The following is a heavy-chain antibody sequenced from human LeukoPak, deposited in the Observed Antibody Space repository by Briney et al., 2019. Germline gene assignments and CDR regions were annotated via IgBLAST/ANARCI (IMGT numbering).Heavy chain of an antibody. J-gene: IGHJ4*02. CDR2: INPRDGET. V-gene: IGHV1-2*06. CDR1: GYNFVGYY. Sequence: ASVKVSCKASGYNFVGYYIHWVRQAPGQGLEWMGRINPRDGETNSAQKFQGRVTMTSDTSISTAYMELSGLRSDDTAVYYCGRDWELRFHQGGLDYWGQGALVTVSS. D-gene: IGHD3-3*01. CDR3: GRDWELRFHQGGLDY.